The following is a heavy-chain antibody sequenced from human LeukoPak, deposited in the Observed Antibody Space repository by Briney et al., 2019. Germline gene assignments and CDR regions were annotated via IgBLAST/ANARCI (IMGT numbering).Heavy chain of an antibody. D-gene: IGHD1-26*01. Sequence: ASVKVSRKVSGYTLTELSMHWVRQAPGKGLEWMGGFDPEDGETIYAQKFQGRVTMTEDTSTDTAYMELSSLRSEDTAVYYCATDQGVGATNYYYYGMDVWGQGTTVTVSS. V-gene: IGHV1-24*01. CDR2: FDPEDGET. CDR1: GYTLTELS. J-gene: IGHJ6*02. CDR3: ATDQGVGATNYYYYGMDV.